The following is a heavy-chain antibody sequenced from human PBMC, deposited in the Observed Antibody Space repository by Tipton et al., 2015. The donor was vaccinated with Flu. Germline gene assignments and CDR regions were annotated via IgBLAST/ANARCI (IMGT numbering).Heavy chain of an antibody. V-gene: IGHV4-59*01. D-gene: IGHD3-10*01. CDR1: GGSLGTYY. Sequence: TLSLTCNVSGGSLGTYYWSWIRQPPGKGLESIGYIFYTGSTDYNPSLKSRVAISLDASKNQFSLKLTSVTPADTAVYYCSSYYIRAFDIWGQGTMVTVSS. CDR3: SSYYIRAFDI. J-gene: IGHJ3*02. CDR2: IFYTGST.